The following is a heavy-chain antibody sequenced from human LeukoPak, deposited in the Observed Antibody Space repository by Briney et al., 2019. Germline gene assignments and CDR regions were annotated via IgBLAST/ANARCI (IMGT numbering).Heavy chain of an antibody. J-gene: IGHJ4*02. CDR2: ISYDGSNN. CDR1: GFIFSSYG. D-gene: IGHD3-22*01. V-gene: IGHV3-30*18. Sequence: GGSLRLSCAASGFIFSSYGMHWVRQAPGKGLEWVAVISYDGSNNYYADSVKGRFTISRDNSKNTLYLQMNSLRAEDTAVYYCAKEDSGYYRWGQGTLVTVSS. CDR3: AKEDSGYYR.